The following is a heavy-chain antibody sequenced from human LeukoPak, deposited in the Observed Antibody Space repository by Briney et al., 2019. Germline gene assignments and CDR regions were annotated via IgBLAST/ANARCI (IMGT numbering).Heavy chain of an antibody. D-gene: IGHD3-9*01. CDR1: GGSISSYY. Sequence: SETLSLTCTVSGGSISSYYWSWIRQPPGKGLEWIGYIYYSGSTNYNPSLKSRVTISVDTSKNQFSLKLSSVTAADTAVYYCARPGAAGAFDIWGKGTTVTVSS. CDR2: IYYSGST. V-gene: IGHV4-59*08. J-gene: IGHJ6*04. CDR3: ARPGAAGAFDI.